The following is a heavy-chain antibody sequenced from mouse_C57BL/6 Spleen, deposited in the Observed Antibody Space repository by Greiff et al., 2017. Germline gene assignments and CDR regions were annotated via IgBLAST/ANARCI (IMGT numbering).Heavy chain of an antibody. CDR3: ARGGGNYWYFDV. J-gene: IGHJ1*03. CDR1: GYTFTSYW. D-gene: IGHD2-1*01. V-gene: IGHV1-50*01. CDR2: IDPSDSYT. Sequence: QVQLKQPGAELVKPGASVKLSCKASGYTFTSYWMQWVKQRPGQGLEWIGEIDPSDSYTNYNQKFKGKATLTVDTSASTAYMQLSSLTSEDSAVYYCARGGGNYWYFDVWGTGTTVTVSS.